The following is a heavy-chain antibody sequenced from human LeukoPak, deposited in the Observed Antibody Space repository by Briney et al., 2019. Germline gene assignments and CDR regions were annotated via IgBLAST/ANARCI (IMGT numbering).Heavy chain of an antibody. CDR3: ARDFGSGYDSDAFDI. V-gene: IGHV1-69*04. Sequence: ASVKVSCKASGGTFSSYANSWVRQAPGQGLEWMGRIIPILGIANYAQKFQGRVTITADKSTSTAYMELSSLRSEDTAVYYCARDFGSGYDSDAFDIWGQGTMVTVSS. D-gene: IGHD5-12*01. CDR1: GGTFSSYA. CDR2: IIPILGIA. J-gene: IGHJ3*02.